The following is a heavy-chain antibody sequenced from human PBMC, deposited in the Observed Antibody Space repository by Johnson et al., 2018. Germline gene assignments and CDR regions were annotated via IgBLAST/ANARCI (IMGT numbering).Heavy chain of an antibody. J-gene: IGHJ6*03. CDR2: IWYDGSNK. V-gene: IGHV3-33*08. Sequence: QVQLQESGGGVVRPGGSLRLSCAASGFTFDDYGMSWVRQAPGKGLEWVAVIWYDGSNKYYADSVKGRFTISRDNVKNSLYLQMNSLRAEDTDVYYCARRASGFYDMDVWGKGTTVTVSS. D-gene: IGHD5-12*01. CDR3: ARRASGFYDMDV. CDR1: GFTFDDYG.